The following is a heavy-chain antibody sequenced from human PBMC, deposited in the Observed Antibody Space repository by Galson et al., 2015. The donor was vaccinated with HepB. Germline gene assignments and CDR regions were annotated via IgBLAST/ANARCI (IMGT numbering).Heavy chain of an antibody. CDR2: AYYRSKWYN. CDR1: GDSVSSNSAA. CDR3: ARGHNWFDP. V-gene: IGHV6-1*01. J-gene: IGHJ5*02. Sequence: CAISGDSVSSNSAAWNWIRQSPSRGLEWLGRAYYRSKWYNDYAVSVKSRITINPDTSKNQFSLQLNSVTPEDTAVYYCARGHNWFDPWGQGTLVTVSS.